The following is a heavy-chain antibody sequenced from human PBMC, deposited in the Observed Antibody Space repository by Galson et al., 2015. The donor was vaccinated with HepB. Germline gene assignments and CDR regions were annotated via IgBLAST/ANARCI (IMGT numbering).Heavy chain of an antibody. D-gene: IGHD3-10*01. Sequence: SLRLSCAASGFTFSSYAMHWVRQAPGKGLEWVAVISYDGSNKYYADSVKGRFTISRDNSKNTLYLQMNSLRAEDTAVYYCARVPQPRLKVRGVIPHWYFDLWGRGTLVTVSS. V-gene: IGHV3-30*04. CDR2: ISYDGSNK. CDR1: GFTFSSYA. CDR3: ARVPQPRLKVRGVIPHWYFDL. J-gene: IGHJ2*01.